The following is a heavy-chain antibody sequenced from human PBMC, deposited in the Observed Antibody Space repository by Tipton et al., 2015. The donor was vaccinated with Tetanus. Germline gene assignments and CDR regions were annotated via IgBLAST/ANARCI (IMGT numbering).Heavy chain of an antibody. V-gene: IGHV4-59*08. Sequence: LRLSCTVSGGSISNYYWNWLRQSPGKRLEWIGNIYYSGSTDYNRSLQSRARISLDTAKKQFSLKLSSVTAADTAVYYCVTNWGSVNYGLDVWGQGTTVTVSS. CDR1: GGSISNYY. D-gene: IGHD7-27*01. CDR2: IYYSGST. J-gene: IGHJ6*02. CDR3: VTNWGSVNYGLDV.